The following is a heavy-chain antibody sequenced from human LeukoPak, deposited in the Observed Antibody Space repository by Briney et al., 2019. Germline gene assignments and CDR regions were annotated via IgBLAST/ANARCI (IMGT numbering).Heavy chain of an antibody. CDR2: INDSGST. J-gene: IGHJ5*02. Sequence: SVTLSLTSAVDGGSFSGYYWGWIRQPQGKGLEWIGEINDSGSTNYNPSLKSRVSVSVDTSKSQFSLKLSSVTAADTAVYYCARVYGPGSYNWSDPWGQGTLVTVSS. CDR3: ARVYGPGSYNWSDP. V-gene: IGHV4-34*01. D-gene: IGHD3-10*01. CDR1: GGSFSGYY.